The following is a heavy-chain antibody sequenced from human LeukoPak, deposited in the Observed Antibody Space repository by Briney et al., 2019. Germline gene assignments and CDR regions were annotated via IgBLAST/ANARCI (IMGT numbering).Heavy chain of an antibody. CDR3: ARNGPHYYDKSGYLDS. CDR1: GGFISSYY. Sequence: SETLSLNCTVSGGFISSYYWSWIRQPPGKGLEWIGNIDYSRDTNYNPSLRSRVTILVDKSRNQFSLKLNSVTAADTAVYYCARNGPHYYDKSGYLDSWGQGTLVTVSS. J-gene: IGHJ4*02. D-gene: IGHD3-22*01. V-gene: IGHV4-59*03. CDR2: IDYSRDT.